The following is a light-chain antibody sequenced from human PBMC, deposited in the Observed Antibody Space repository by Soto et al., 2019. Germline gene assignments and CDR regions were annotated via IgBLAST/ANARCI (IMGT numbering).Light chain of an antibody. Sequence: QSALTQPASVSGSPGQSIAISCTGTSSDVGTYNLVSWYQLHPGKAPKLIIYEGGQRPSGISNRFSASKSGTTASLTISGLQAEDEADYYCCSYGGSSTFVIFGGGTKVTGL. J-gene: IGLJ2*01. CDR2: EGG. V-gene: IGLV2-23*03. CDR1: SSDVGTYNL. CDR3: CSYGGSSTFVI.